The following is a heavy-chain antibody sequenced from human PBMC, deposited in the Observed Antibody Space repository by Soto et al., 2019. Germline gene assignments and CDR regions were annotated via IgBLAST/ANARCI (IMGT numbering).Heavy chain of an antibody. V-gene: IGHV3-11*01. J-gene: IGHJ4*02. CDR1: GFTFSDYY. D-gene: IGHD1-1*01. CDR3: ARADWQRRDWNDPFDY. CDR2: ITGRGNVI. Sequence: QGQLVESGGGLVKPGGSLRLSCEASGFTFSDYYMAWIRQAPGKGLEWVSYITGRGNVIYYADSVKGRCTISRDNARNTLFLHIRSLRAEDTAVYYCARADWQRRDWNDPFDYWGQGTLVTVSA.